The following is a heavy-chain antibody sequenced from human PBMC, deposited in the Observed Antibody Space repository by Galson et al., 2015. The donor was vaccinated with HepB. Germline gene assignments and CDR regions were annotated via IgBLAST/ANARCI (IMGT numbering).Heavy chain of an antibody. J-gene: IGHJ4*02. CDR3: AKDTVRTYSYGIPFWDF. Sequence: SLRLSCASSGFTFSRYAMSWVRQAPGKGLEWISAISGSDGSAYYADSVRGRFTISRDNSKNTVYLQMKSLRAEDTAVYYCAKDTVRTYSYGIPFWDFWGQGTLVTVSS. V-gene: IGHV3-23*01. CDR2: ISGSDGSA. D-gene: IGHD5-18*01. CDR1: GFTFSRYA.